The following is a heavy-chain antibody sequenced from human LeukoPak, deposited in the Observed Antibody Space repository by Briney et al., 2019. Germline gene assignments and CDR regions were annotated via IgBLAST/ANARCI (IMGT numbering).Heavy chain of an antibody. CDR3: ARDPHSYYYDSSGYKYYFNY. V-gene: IGHV1-18*04. CDR1: GYTFTNYG. D-gene: IGHD3-22*01. Sequence: ASVTVSFKASGYTFTNYGINWVRQAPGQGLEWMGWISAYNGNTNYAQKLQGRVTMTTDTSTSTAYMDLRSLRSDDTAVYYCARDPHSYYYDSSGYKYYFNYWGQGTLVTVSS. J-gene: IGHJ4*02. CDR2: ISAYNGNT.